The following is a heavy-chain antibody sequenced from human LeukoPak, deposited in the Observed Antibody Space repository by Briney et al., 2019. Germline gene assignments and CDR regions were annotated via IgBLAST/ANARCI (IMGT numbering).Heavy chain of an antibody. Sequence: SETLSLTCTVSGGSISSSSYYWGWIRQPPGKGLEWIGSIYYSGSTYYNPSLKSRVTISVDTSKNQFSLKLSSVTAADTAVYYCARSYSSGWYEGAEYFQHWGQGTLSPSPQ. CDR2: IYYSGST. D-gene: IGHD6-19*01. J-gene: IGHJ1*01. CDR3: ARSYSSGWYEGAEYFQH. CDR1: GGSISSSSYY. V-gene: IGHV4-39*07.